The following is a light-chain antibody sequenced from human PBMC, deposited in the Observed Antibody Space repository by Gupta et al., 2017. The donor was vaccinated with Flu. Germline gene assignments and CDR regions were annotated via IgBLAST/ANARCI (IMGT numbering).Light chain of an antibody. CDR1: QSISSN. CDR3: QQYYNWPLT. CDR2: GAS. J-gene: IGKJ4*01. Sequence: ETVMTQSPATLSVSPGERATLSCRASQSISSNLAWYQQKPGQAPRLLIYGASTRATGIPARFSGSGSGTEFTLTISSLQSEDFAVYYCQQYYNWPLTFGGGTKVEIK. V-gene: IGKV3-15*01.